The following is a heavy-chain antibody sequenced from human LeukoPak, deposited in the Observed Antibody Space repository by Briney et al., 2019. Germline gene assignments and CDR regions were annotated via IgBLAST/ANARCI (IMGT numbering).Heavy chain of an antibody. Sequence: SVKVSCKASGGTFSSYAISWVRQAPVQGLEWMGGIIPIFGTANYAQKFQGRVTITADESTSTAYMELSSLRSEDTAVYYCARSPEYCSSTSCGYYYYYGMDVWGKGTTVTVSS. V-gene: IGHV1-69*01. CDR1: GGTFSSYA. D-gene: IGHD2-2*01. CDR3: ARSPEYCSSTSCGYYYYYGMDV. CDR2: IIPIFGTA. J-gene: IGHJ6*04.